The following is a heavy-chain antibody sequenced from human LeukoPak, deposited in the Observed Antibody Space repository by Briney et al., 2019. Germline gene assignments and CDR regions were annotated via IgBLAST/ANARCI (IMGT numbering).Heavy chain of an antibody. D-gene: IGHD3-10*01. V-gene: IGHV4-59*12. CDR3: ARFGSYIEY. Sequence: SETLSLTCTVSGGSINSYYWSWIRQPPGKRLEWIGHIYYSGSNKNNPSLKSRVTMTVDTSKNQFSLKLTSVTAADTAMYFCARFGSYIEYWGQGILVTVSS. J-gene: IGHJ4*02. CDR1: GGSINSYY. CDR2: IYYSGSN.